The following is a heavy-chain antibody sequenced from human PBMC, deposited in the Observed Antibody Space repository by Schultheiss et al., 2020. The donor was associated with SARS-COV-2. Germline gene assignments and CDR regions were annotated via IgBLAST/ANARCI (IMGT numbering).Heavy chain of an antibody. CDR2: IIPIFGTA. V-gene: IGHV1-69*13. CDR1: GGTFSSYA. J-gene: IGHJ4*02. Sequence: SVKVSCKASGGTFSSYAISWVRQAPGQGLEWMGGIIPIFGTANYAQKFQGRVTITADESTSTAYMELSSLRSEDTAVYYCARDPPYNYIFDYWGQGSLVTVSS. CDR3: ARDPPYNYIFDY. D-gene: IGHD1-1*01.